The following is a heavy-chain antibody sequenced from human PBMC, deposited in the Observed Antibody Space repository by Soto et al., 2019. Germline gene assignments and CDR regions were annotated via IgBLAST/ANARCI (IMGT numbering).Heavy chain of an antibody. Sequence: GASVKVSCKASGFTFTSSAIQWVRQARGQRLEWIGWIVVGSGNTNYAQKFQERVTITRDMSTSTAYMELSSLRSEDTAVYYCAALSSTSQGYYYMDVWGKGTTVTVSS. CDR3: AALSSTSQGYYYMDV. V-gene: IGHV1-58*02. J-gene: IGHJ6*03. D-gene: IGHD2-2*01. CDR2: IVVGSGNT. CDR1: GFTFTSSA.